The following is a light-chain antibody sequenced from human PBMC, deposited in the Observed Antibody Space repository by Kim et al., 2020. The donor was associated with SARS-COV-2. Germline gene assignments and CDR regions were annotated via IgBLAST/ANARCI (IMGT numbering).Light chain of an antibody. V-gene: IGKV1-5*01. CDR1: QSISSW. CDR3: QQYNSDSKT. Sequence: ASVGDRVTITCRASQSISSWLAWYQQRPGQAPQLLIYDASSLESGVASRFSGSGSGTEFTLTISSLQPDDFATYYCQQYNSDSKTFGQGTKVDIK. CDR2: DAS. J-gene: IGKJ1*01.